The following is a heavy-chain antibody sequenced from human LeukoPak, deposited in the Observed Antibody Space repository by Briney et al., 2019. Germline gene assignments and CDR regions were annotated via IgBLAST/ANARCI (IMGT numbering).Heavy chain of an antibody. CDR3: ARSLSYYDGSGYYYFDY. J-gene: IGHJ4*02. Sequence: GESLKISCKGSGYSFNNYWIAWVRQMPGKGLEWMGIIHSGNSRTRYSLPFQGQVTLSADKSISTAFLQWSSLEASDTAMYYCARSLSYYDGSGYYYFDYWGQGTLVTVSS. D-gene: IGHD3-22*01. CDR2: IHSGNSRT. V-gene: IGHV5-51*01. CDR1: GYSFNNYW.